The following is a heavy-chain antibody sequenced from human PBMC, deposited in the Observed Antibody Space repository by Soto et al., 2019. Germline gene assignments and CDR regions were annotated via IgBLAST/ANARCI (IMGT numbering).Heavy chain of an antibody. J-gene: IGHJ5*02. D-gene: IGHD3-10*01. CDR3: ARLLYGSGSWFDP. V-gene: IGHV4-59*01. CDR1: GGSISSYY. CDR2: IYYSGST. Sequence: PSETLSLTCTVSGGSISSYYWNWIRQPPGKGLEWIGYIYYSGSTNYNPSLKSRVTISVDTSKNQFSLKLSSVTAADTAVYYCARLLYGSGSWFDPWGQGTLVTVSS.